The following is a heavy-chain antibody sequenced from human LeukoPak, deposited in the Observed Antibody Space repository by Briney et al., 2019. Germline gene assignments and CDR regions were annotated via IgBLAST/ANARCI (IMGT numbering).Heavy chain of an antibody. J-gene: IGHJ5*02. CDR2: INAGNGNT. Sequence: AAVKVSCKASGYTFTSYAMHWVRQAPGQRLEWMGWINAGNGNTKYSQKFQGRVTITRDTSASTAYMELSSLRSEATAVYYCASLFSSGPLGGPWGQGTLVTVSS. V-gene: IGHV1-3*01. CDR3: ASLFSSGPLGGP. D-gene: IGHD3-22*01. CDR1: GYTFTSYA.